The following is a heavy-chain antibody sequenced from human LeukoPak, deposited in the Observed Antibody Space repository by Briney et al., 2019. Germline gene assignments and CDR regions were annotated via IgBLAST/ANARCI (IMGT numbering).Heavy chain of an antibody. Sequence: GGSLRLSCAASGFTFNDYAMSWVRQAPGKGLEWVSAVTYSGAPTYYADSVKGRFTISRDTPKNTLYLQMNSLRVEDTAVYYCVRDRTLGVRDGFILAWGQGTLVTVSS. J-gene: IGHJ5*02. CDR2: VTYSGAPT. V-gene: IGHV3-23*01. D-gene: IGHD5-24*01. CDR3: VRDRTLGVRDGFILA. CDR1: GFTFNDYA.